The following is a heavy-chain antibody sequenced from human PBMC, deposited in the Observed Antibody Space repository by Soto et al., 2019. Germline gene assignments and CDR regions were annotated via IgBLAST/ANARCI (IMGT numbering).Heavy chain of an antibody. CDR3: ARDPDYGDYDWYVDL. Sequence: QVQLVQSGAEVKKPGSSVKVSCKASGGTFSSYAISWVRQAPGQGLEWMGGSIPIFGTANYAQKFQGRVTITEDESTSTAYIELSSLRSEDTDVYYCARDPDYGDYDWYVDLWGRGTLVTVSS. CDR2: SIPIFGTA. CDR1: GGTFSSYA. V-gene: IGHV1-69*12. J-gene: IGHJ2*01. D-gene: IGHD4-17*01.